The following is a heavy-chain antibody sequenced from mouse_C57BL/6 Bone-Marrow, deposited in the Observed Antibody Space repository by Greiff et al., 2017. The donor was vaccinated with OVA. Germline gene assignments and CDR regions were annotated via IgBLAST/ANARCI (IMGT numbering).Heavy chain of an antibody. D-gene: IGHD1-1*01. CDR2: IRLKSDNYAT. CDR1: GFTFSNYW. V-gene: IGHV6-3*01. J-gene: IGHJ1*03. Sequence: EVKLMESGGGLVQPGGSMKLSCVASGFTFSNYWMNWVRQSPEKGLEWVAQIRLKSDNYATHYAESVKGRFTISRDDSKSSVYLQMNNLRAEDTGIYYCTIITAVSWYVDVWGTGTTVTVSS. CDR3: TIITAVSWYVDV.